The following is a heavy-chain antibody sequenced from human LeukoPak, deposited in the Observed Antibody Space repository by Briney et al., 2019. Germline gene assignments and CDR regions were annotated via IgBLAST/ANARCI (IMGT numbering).Heavy chain of an antibody. V-gene: IGHV3-7*01. CDR2: IKQDGSEK. Sequence: PGGSLRLSCAASGFTFSSYWMTWVRQAPGKGLEWVASIKQDGSEKYYVDSVEGRFTISRDNAKNSLYLQMNNLRAEDTAVYYCASAGTSYSDQLFDSWGQGTLVTVSS. CDR1: GFTFSSYW. CDR3: ASAGTSYSDQLFDS. D-gene: IGHD1-26*01. J-gene: IGHJ4*02.